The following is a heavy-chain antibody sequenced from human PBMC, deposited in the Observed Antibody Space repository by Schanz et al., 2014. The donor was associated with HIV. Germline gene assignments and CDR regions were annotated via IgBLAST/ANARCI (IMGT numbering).Heavy chain of an antibody. Sequence: VQQVLEFGGGSVRPGESLRLSCAASGFTFSSYAMHWVRQAPGKGLECVAVISYDGSKKYYADSVKGRFTISRDNSKNTLFLQMNSLRAEDTAVYYCARDPGRDEGIDYWGQGTLVTVSS. CDR1: GFTFSSYA. V-gene: IGHV3-30*03. J-gene: IGHJ4*02. CDR2: ISYDGSKK. D-gene: IGHD3-10*01. CDR3: ARDPGRDEGIDY.